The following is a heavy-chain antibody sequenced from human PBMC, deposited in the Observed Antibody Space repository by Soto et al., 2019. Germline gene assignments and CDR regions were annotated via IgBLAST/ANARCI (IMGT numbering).Heavy chain of an antibody. CDR2: IIPIFGTA. D-gene: IGHD3-3*01. V-gene: IGHV1-69*12. Sequence: VQLVQSGAEVKKPGSSVKVSCKASGGTFSSYAISWVRQAPGQGLEWMGGIIPIFGTANYAQKFQGRVTITADESTSTAYMELSSLSSEDTAVYYCARPITIFAPGTYGMDVWGQGTTVTVSS. J-gene: IGHJ6*02. CDR3: ARPITIFAPGTYGMDV. CDR1: GGTFSSYA.